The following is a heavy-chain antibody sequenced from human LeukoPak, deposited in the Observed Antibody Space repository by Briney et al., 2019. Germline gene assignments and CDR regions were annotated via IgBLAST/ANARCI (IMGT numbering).Heavy chain of an antibody. Sequence: GGSLRLSCAASGFTFSSYAMHWVRQAPGKGQEWVAVISYDGSNKYYADSVKGRFTISRDNSKNTLYLQMNSLRAEDTAVYYCAREAYDSSGYYYGFDYWGQGTLVTVSS. J-gene: IGHJ4*02. CDR3: AREAYDSSGYYYGFDY. CDR1: GFTFSSYA. D-gene: IGHD3-22*01. CDR2: ISYDGSNK. V-gene: IGHV3-30*04.